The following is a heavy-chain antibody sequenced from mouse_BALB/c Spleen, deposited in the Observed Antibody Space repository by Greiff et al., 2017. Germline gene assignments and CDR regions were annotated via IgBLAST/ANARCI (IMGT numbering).Heavy chain of an antibody. Sequence: EVKLMESGGGLVQPGGSRKLSCAASGFTFSSFGMHWVRQAPEKGLEWVAYISSGSSTIYYADTVKGRFTISRDNPKNTLFLQMTSLRSEDTAMYYCARNWDAGGTWFAYWGQGTLVTVSA. J-gene: IGHJ3*01. CDR1: GFTFSSFG. CDR3: ARNWDAGGTWFAY. D-gene: IGHD4-1*01. V-gene: IGHV5-17*02. CDR2: ISSGSSTI.